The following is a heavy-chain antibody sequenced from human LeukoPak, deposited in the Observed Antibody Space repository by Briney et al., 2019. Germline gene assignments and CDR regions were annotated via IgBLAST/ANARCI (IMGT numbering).Heavy chain of an antibody. CDR2: INHSGST. CDR1: GGSFSGYY. J-gene: IGHJ5*02. V-gene: IGHV4-34*01. Sequence: SETLSLTCAVYGGSFSGYYWSWIRQPPGKGLEWIGEINHSGSTNYNPSLKSRVTISVDTSKNQFSLKLSSVTAADTAVYYCARGERVSRRFDLWGQGTLVTVSS. CDR3: ARGERVSRRFDL.